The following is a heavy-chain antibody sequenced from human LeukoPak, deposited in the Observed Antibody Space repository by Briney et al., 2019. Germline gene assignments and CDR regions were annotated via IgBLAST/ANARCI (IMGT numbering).Heavy chain of an antibody. J-gene: IGHJ6*04. CDR2: ISNSGSTI. V-gene: IGHV3-11*01. D-gene: IGHD2-15*01. CDR1: GFTFSDYY. Sequence: MSGGSLRLSCAASGFTFSDYYMSWIRQAPGKGLEWVSYISNSGSTIYYADSVKGRFTISRDNAKNSLYLQMNSLRAEDTAVYYCARETRDIVVVVAAPLDVWGKGTTVTVSS. CDR3: ARETRDIVVVVAAPLDV.